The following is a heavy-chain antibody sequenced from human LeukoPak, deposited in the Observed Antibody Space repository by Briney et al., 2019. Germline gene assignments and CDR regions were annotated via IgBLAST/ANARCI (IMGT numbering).Heavy chain of an antibody. D-gene: IGHD2-8*01. CDR1: GGSISSYY. Sequence: SETLSLTCTVSGGSISSYYWSWIRQPPGKGLEWLGYIYYSGSTNYNPSLKSRVTISVDTSKNQFSLKLSSVTAADTAVYYCARLNNGGTIGYWGQGTLVTVSS. J-gene: IGHJ4*02. CDR3: ARLNNGGTIGY. V-gene: IGHV4-59*08. CDR2: IYYSGST.